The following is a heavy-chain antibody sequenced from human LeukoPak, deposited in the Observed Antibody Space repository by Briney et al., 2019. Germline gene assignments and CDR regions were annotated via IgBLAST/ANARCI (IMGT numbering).Heavy chain of an antibody. J-gene: IGHJ4*02. CDR3: AGGLGWLVDQ. CDR1: GFTFSAYA. V-gene: IGHV3-7*04. CDR2: IKQDGSEK. Sequence: GGSLRLSCAASGFTFSAYAMTWVRQAPGKGLEWVANIKQDGSEKYYVDSVKGRFTISRDNAKNSLHLQMNSLRVEDTAVYYCAGGLGWLVDQWGQGAQVTVSS. D-gene: IGHD2-15*01.